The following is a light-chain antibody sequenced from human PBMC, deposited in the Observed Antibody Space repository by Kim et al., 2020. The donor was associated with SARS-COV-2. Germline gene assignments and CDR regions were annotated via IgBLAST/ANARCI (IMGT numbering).Light chain of an antibody. J-gene: IGKJ1*01. CDR3: QQYNKWPSVT. Sequence: YPGERATLSCRASQSVSNNLAWYQQKPGQTPRLLIYRASTRATGIPARFSGSGSETEFTLTINSLQSEDFAVYYCQQYNKWPSVTFGQGTKVDIK. CDR2: RAS. CDR1: QSVSNN. V-gene: IGKV3-15*01.